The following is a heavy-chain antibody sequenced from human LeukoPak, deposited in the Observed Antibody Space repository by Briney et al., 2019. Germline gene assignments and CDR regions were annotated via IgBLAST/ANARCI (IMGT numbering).Heavy chain of an antibody. V-gene: IGHV3-30*02. CDR3: AKSTQVSYPRYYFDY. D-gene: IGHD6-6*01. J-gene: IGHJ4*02. CDR2: IRYDGSNK. CDR1: GFTFSSYG. Sequence: PGGSLRLPCAASGFTFSSYGMHWVRQAPGKGLEWVAFIRYDGSNKYYADSVKGRFTISRDNSKNTLYLQMNSLRAEDTAVYYCAKSTQVSYPRYYFDYWGQGTLVTVSS.